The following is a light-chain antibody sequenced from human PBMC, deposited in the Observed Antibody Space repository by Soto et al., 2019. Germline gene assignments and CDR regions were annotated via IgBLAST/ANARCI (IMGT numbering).Light chain of an antibody. V-gene: IGKV3-15*01. Sequence: EIVMTQSPVTLSVSPGESAILSCRASKSVSNNLAWYQQKPGQAPRLLIYGASTRATGIPARFSGSGSGTEFTLSISSLQSEDFAIYYCQQYNNCPPLTFGGGTKVEIK. CDR3: QQYNNCPPLT. CDR2: GAS. CDR1: KSVSNN. J-gene: IGKJ4*01.